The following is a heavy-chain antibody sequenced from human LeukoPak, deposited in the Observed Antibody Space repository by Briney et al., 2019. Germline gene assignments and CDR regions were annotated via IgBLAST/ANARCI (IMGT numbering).Heavy chain of an antibody. J-gene: IGHJ4*02. V-gene: IGHV4-39*01. CDR1: GGSISSSSYY. CDR3: ARHRTPTYYYDSSGELLSGY. D-gene: IGHD3-22*01. Sequence: PSETLSLTCAVSGGSISSSSYYWGWIRQPPGKGLEWIGSIYYSGSTYYNPSLKSRVTISVDTSKNQFSLKLSSVTAADTAVYYCARHRTPTYYYDSSGELLSGYWGQGTLVTVSS. CDR2: IYYSGST.